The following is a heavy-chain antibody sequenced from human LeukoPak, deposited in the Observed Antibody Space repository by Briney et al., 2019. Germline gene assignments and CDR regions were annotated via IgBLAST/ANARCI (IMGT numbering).Heavy chain of an antibody. CDR3: ATSGSTVVIPY. J-gene: IGHJ4*02. CDR2: ISNGSATI. V-gene: IGHV3-48*01. D-gene: IGHD4-23*01. CDR1: GFAFSSYS. Sequence: GGSLRLSCAASGFAFSSYSMNWVRQAPGKGLVWVSHISNGSATIYNADSVKGRFTISRDNSRNTLYLQMNSLRAEDTAVYYCATSGSTVVIPYWGQGTLVTVSS.